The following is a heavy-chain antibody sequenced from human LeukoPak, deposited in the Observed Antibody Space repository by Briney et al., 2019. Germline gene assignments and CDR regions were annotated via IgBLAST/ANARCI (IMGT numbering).Heavy chain of an antibody. J-gene: IGHJ6*02. Sequence: GRSLRLSCAASGFTFSSYGMHWVRQAPGMGLEWVAVISYDGSNKYYADSVKGRFTISRDNSKNTLYLQMNSLRAEDTAVYYCAKDRYNWNYHVYYYYGMDVWGQGTTVTVSS. D-gene: IGHD1-7*01. CDR1: GFTFSSYG. CDR3: AKDRYNWNYHVYYYYGMDV. CDR2: ISYDGSNK. V-gene: IGHV3-30*18.